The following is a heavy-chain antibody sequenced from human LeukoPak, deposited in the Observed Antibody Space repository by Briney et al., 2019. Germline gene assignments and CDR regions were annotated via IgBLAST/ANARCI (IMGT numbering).Heavy chain of an antibody. CDR2: INHSGST. D-gene: IGHD5-18*01. CDR1: GGSFSGYY. Sequence: PSETLSLTCAVYGGSFSGYYWSWIRQPPGKGLEWIGEINHSGSTNYNPSLKSRVTISVDTSKNQFSLKLSSVTAADTAVYYCATADTAMAKAFDYWGLGTLVTVSS. CDR3: ATADTAMAKAFDY. V-gene: IGHV4-34*01. J-gene: IGHJ4*02.